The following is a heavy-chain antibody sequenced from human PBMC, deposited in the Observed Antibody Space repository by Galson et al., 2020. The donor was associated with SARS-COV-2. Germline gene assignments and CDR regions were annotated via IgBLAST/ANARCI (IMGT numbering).Heavy chain of an antibody. CDR1: GIHFSTYS. CDR2: ISTSSSYT. J-gene: IGHJ6*02. D-gene: IGHD5-18*01. V-gene: IGHV3-21*01. CDR3: ARDEGIRGYNYGRLYYGMDF. Sequence: GESLKISCAASGIHFSTYSMNWVRLAPGQGLEWVSSISTSSSYTYYVDSVKGRFSISRDNPRNSLYLQMNSLRAEDTAVYYCARDEGIRGYNYGRLYYGMDFWVQGTTVTVSS.